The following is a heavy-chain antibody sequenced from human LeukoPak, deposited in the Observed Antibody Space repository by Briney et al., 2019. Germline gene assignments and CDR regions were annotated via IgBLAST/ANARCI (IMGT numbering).Heavy chain of an antibody. V-gene: IGHV3-23*01. CDR1: GFIFSSYG. Sequence: GGSLRLSCAASGFIFSSYGMSWVRQASGKGLEWVSGISASGGITHYADSVKGRFTISRDNAENSLYLQMNSLRAEDTAVYYCAREYSSGYFDYWGQGTLVTVSS. D-gene: IGHD6-19*01. CDR3: AREYSSGYFDY. J-gene: IGHJ4*02. CDR2: ISASGGIT.